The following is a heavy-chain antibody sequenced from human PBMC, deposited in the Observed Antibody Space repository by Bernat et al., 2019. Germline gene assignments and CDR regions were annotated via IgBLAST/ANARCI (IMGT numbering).Heavy chain of an antibody. V-gene: IGHV3-30*04. CDR2: ISYDGSNK. Sequence: QVQLVESGGGVVQPGRSLRLSCAASGFTFSTYAIHWVRQAPGKGLEWVALISYDGSNKYYADSVKGRFTISRDNSKNTLYLQMNSLRAEDTAVYYCARDWSRWGDSSGYVDYWGQGTLVTVSS. D-gene: IGHD3-22*01. J-gene: IGHJ4*02. CDR1: GFTFSTYA. CDR3: ARDWSRWGDSSGYVDY.